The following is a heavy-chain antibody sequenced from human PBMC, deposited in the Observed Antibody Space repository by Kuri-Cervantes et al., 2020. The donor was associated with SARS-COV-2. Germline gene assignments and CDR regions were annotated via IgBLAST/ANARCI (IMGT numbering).Heavy chain of an antibody. Sequence: GSLRLSCTASGCTISSSSYYWGWIGQPPGTGRGWIGSIYYSNCTYYNPYPNSRVTTCVNTSKNQFSLKLSSVTAANAAVYYCARHPPRDLIHWVDWGQGTLVTVSS. J-gene: IGHJ4*02. V-gene: IGHV4-39*01. CDR1: GCTISSSSYY. CDR2: IYYSNCT. D-gene: IGHD7-27*01. CDR3: ARHPPRDLIHWVD.